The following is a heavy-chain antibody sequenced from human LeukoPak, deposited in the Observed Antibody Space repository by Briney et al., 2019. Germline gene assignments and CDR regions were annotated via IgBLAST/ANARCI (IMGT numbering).Heavy chain of an antibody. Sequence: TSETLSLTCAVYGGSFSGYYWSWIRQPPGKGLERIGEINHSGSTNYNRSLRSRVTISVDTSKNQFSLKLSPVTAADTAVYYCARVEEGYGSGRRENYYYYYMDVWGKGTTVTISS. J-gene: IGHJ6*03. CDR3: ARVEEGYGSGRRENYYYYYMDV. CDR2: INHSGST. V-gene: IGHV4-34*01. D-gene: IGHD3-10*01. CDR1: GGSFSGYY.